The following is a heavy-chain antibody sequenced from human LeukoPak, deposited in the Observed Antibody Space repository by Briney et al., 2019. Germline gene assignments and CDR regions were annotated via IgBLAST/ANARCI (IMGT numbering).Heavy chain of an antibody. CDR1: GYTFTSYD. J-gene: IGHJ5*02. CDR2: MNPNSGNT. D-gene: IGHD5-18*01. Sequence: ASVKVSCKASGYTFTSYDISWVRQATGQGLEWMGWMNPNSGNTGYAQKFQGRVTMTRNTSISTAYMELSSLRSEDTAVYYCARGWIQLWTNWFDPWGQGTLVTVSS. CDR3: ARGWIQLWTNWFDP. V-gene: IGHV1-8*01.